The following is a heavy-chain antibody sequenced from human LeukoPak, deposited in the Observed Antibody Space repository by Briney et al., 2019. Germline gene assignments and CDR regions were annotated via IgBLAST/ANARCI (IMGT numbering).Heavy chain of an antibody. CDR1: GGTFSSYA. V-gene: IGHV1-69*04. J-gene: IGHJ6*02. D-gene: IGHD5-12*01. CDR2: VIPILGIA. CDR3: ARGGRYSGYDYYYYYGMDV. Sequence: ASVKVSCKASGGTFSSYAISWVRQAPGQGLEWMGRVIPILGIANYAQKFQGRVTITADKSTSTAYMELSSLRSEDTAVYYCARGGRYSGYDYYYYYGMDVWGQGTTVTVSS.